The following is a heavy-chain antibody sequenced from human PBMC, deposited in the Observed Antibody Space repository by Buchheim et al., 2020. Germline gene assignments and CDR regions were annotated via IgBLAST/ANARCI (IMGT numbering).Heavy chain of an antibody. CDR3: AKGTTDDLGLEGFDY. V-gene: IGHV3-30*18. CDR1: GFTFSSYG. D-gene: IGHD1-1*01. Sequence: QVQLVESGGGVVQPGRSLRLSCAASGFTFSSYGMHWVRQAPGKGLEWVAVISYDGSNKYYADSVKGRFTISRDNSKNTLYLQMNSLRAEDTAVYYCAKGTTDDLGLEGFDYWGQGTL. CDR2: ISYDGSNK. J-gene: IGHJ4*02.